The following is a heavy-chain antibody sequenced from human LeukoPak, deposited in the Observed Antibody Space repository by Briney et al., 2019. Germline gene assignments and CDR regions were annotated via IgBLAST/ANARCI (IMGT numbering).Heavy chain of an antibody. Sequence: EASVKVSCKVSGYTFTKYDMNWVRQAPGKGLEWMGGMDPKSGKRGSAQKFQGRVSMTRNTSISTAYMELINLTYEDPAFYYCTTERFGDFLAISGQGTMVTVSS. CDR3: TTERFGDFLAI. D-gene: IGHD3-10*01. CDR2: MDPKSGKR. J-gene: IGHJ3*02. CDR1: GYTFTKYD. V-gene: IGHV1-8*01.